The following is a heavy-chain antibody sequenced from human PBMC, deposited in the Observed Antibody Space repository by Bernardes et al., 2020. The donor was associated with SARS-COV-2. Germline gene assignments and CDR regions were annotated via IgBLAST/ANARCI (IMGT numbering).Heavy chain of an antibody. D-gene: IGHD3-3*01. CDR1: GYTFTSYG. CDR2: ISAYNGNT. Sequence: ASVKVSCKASGYTFTSYGISWVRQAPGQGLEWMGWISAYNGNTNYAQKLQGRVTMTTDTSTSTAYMELRSLRSDDTAVYYCARDLMAYYDFWSGPTPSGMGVWGQGTTVTVSS. V-gene: IGHV1-18*04. CDR3: ARDLMAYYDFWSGPTPSGMGV. J-gene: IGHJ6*02.